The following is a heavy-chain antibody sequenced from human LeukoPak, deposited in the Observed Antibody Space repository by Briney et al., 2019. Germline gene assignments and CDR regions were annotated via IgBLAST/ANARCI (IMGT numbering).Heavy chain of an antibody. V-gene: IGHV4-34*01. J-gene: IGHJ4*02. CDR2: INHSGST. Sequence: SETLSLTCAVYGGSFSAYYWSWIRQPPGKGLEWIGEINHSGSTNYNPSLKSRVTISLDTSKNQFSLKLSSVTATDTAVYYCASTERCSTTCPLDYWGQGTLVTVSS. CDR3: ASTERCSTTCPLDY. CDR1: GGSFSAYY. D-gene: IGHD2-2*01.